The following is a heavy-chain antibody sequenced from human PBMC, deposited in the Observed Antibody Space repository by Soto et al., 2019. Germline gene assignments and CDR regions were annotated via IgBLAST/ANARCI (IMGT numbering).Heavy chain of an antibody. CDR2: INAGNGNT. J-gene: IGHJ3*02. V-gene: IGHV1-3*01. CDR3: ARLRVTARNAFDI. CDR1: GYTFTTYA. D-gene: IGHD3-16*01. Sequence: AASVKVSCKASGYTFTTYAMHWVRQAPGQGLEWMGWINAGNGNTKYSQKFQGRVTITRDASASTAYMELSSLRSEDTAVYYCARLRVTARNAFDIWGQGTMVTVSS.